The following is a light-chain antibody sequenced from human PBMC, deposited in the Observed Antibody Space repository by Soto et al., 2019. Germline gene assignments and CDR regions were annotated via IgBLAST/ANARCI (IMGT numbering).Light chain of an antibody. V-gene: IGLV1-51*02. CDR1: SSNIGNNY. J-gene: IGLJ3*02. CDR2: ENN. CDR3: ATWDNSLSAEK. Sequence: QSVLTQPPSVSAAPGQKVTISCSGSSSNIGNNYVSWYQQLPGKAPKLLIYENNKRPSEIPDRFSGSKSGTSATLGITGLQTGDEADYYCATWDNSLSAEKFGGGTKVTVL.